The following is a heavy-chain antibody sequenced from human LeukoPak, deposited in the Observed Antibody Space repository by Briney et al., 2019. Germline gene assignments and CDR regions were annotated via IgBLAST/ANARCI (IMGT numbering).Heavy chain of an antibody. D-gene: IGHD3-10*01. CDR1: GYSISSGYY. J-gene: IGHJ4*02. V-gene: IGHV4-38-2*02. CDR2: IFHSGST. CDR3: AKGRLVGDFDY. Sequence: SETLSLTCTVSGYSISSGYYWGWIRQPPGKGLEWIGSIFHSGSTYYNPSLKSRGTMSVDTSKNHFSLKLSSVTAADTAVYYCAKGRLVGDFDYWGQGTLVIVSS.